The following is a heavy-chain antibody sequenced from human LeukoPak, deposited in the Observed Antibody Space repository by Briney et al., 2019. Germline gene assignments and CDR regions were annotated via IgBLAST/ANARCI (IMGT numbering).Heavy chain of an antibody. CDR3: ARTNSPYSSGWKPFDY. Sequence: SGPALVKPTQTLTLTCTFSGFSLSTSGMRVSWIRQPPGKALEWLARIDWDDDKFYSTSLKTRLTISKDTSKNQVVLTMTNMDPVDTATYYCARTNSPYSSGWKPFDYWGQGTLVTVSS. CDR1: GFSLSTSGMR. D-gene: IGHD6-19*01. CDR2: IDWDDDK. J-gene: IGHJ4*02. V-gene: IGHV2-70*04.